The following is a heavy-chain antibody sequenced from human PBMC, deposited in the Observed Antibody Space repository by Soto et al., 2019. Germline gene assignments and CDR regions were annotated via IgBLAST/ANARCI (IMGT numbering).Heavy chain of an antibody. J-gene: IGHJ3*02. CDR1: GGSISSGGYY. CDR2: IYDSGST. D-gene: IGHD3-22*01. Sequence: PSETLSLTCTVSGGSISSGGYYWSWIRQHPGKGREWIGYIYDSGSTYYNPTLKSRVTISVDTSKNQFSLKLSSVTAADTAVYYCARTYYYDSGGYSDAFDIWGQGTMVTV. CDR3: ARTYYYDSGGYSDAFDI. V-gene: IGHV4-31*03.